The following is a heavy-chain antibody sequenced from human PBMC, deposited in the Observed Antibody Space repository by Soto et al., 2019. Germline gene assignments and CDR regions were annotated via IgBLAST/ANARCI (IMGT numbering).Heavy chain of an antibody. CDR2: MNPNSVNT. J-gene: IGHJ4*02. V-gene: IGHV1-8*01. D-gene: IGHD2-2*02. CDR3: AREGTIRGDDY. CDR1: GYTFTSYD. Sequence: QVPLVQSGAEVKKPGASVRVSCKASGYTFTSYDINWVRQATGQGLEGMGWMNPNSVNTGDAQKFQGRVTMTRNTSISTAYMELSSLRSEDTAVYYGAREGTIRGDDYCGQGTLVTVSS.